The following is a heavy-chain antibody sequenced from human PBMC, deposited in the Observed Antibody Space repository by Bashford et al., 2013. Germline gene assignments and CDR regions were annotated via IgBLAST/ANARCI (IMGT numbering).Heavy chain of an antibody. D-gene: IGHD6-6*01. V-gene: IGHV3-23*01. J-gene: IGHJ5*02. Sequence: HSGGSLRLSCAASGFTFSSYVMTWVRQAPGKGLEWVSTISGGGGSTYYADSVTGRVTISRDNSYNTVYLQIYSLRADDTAMYYCVRDRAQALDLWGPGILVTVSS. CDR1: GFTFSSYV. CDR2: ISGGGGST. CDR3: VRDRAQALDL.